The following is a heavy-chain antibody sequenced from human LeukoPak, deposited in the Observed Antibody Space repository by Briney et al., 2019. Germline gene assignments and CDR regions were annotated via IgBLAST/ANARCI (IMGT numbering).Heavy chain of an antibody. Sequence: SGTLSLTCTVSGGSISSYYWSWIRQPAGKGLEWIGRIYTSGSTNYNPSLKSRVTMSVDTSKNQFSLKLSSVTAADTAVYYCAREEDSIAAHPGFDYWGQGTLVTVSS. CDR3: AREEDSIAAHPGFDY. CDR1: GGSISSYY. CDR2: IYTSGST. V-gene: IGHV4-4*07. D-gene: IGHD6-6*01. J-gene: IGHJ4*02.